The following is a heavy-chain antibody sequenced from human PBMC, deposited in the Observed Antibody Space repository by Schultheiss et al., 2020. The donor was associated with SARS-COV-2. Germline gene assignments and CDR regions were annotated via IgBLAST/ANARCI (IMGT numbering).Heavy chain of an antibody. D-gene: IGHD1-1*01. CDR1: GGSISSSNW. CDR3: ARSDWVHYFDY. V-gene: IGHV4-4*02. J-gene: IGHJ4*02. CDR2: INHSGST. Sequence: SETLSLTCTVSGGSISSSNWWSWVRQPPGKGLEWIGEINHSGSTNYNPSLKSRVTISVDTSKNQFSLKLSSVTAADTAVYYCARSDWVHYFDYWGQGTLVTVSS.